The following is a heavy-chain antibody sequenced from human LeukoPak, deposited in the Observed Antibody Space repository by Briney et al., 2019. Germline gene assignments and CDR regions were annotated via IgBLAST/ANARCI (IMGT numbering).Heavy chain of an antibody. Sequence: GGSLRLSCAASGFTFSSYSMNWVRQAPGKGLEWVSSISSSSSYIYYADSVKGRFTISRDNAKNSLYLQMNSLRAEDTAVYYCASSVFVYYYGSGSYYIDYWGQGTLVTVSS. CDR2: ISSSSSYI. CDR1: GFTFSSYS. V-gene: IGHV3-21*01. CDR3: ASSVFVYYYGSGSYYIDY. D-gene: IGHD3-10*01. J-gene: IGHJ4*02.